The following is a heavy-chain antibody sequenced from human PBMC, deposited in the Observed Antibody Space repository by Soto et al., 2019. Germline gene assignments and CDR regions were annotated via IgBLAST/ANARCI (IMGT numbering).Heavy chain of an antibody. Sequence: PGESLMLSCQGSGYSFSNYWIAWVRQMPGKGLEWMGIIYPGDSDTSYSPSFQGQVTISADKSITTAYLQWSSLEASDTAIYYWAKKGPDCRGIYYFDYWGQGTPDPVSS. J-gene: IGHJ4*02. V-gene: IGHV5-51*01. CDR3: AKKGPDCRGIYYFDY. CDR2: IYPGDSDT. CDR1: GYSFSNYW. D-gene: IGHD2-21*01.